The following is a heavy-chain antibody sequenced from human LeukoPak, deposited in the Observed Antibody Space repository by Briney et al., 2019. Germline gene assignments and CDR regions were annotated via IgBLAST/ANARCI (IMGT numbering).Heavy chain of an antibody. CDR2: INHSGST. Sequence: SETLSLTCAVYGGSYSGYYWSWIRQPPGKGLEWIGEINHSGSTNYNPSLKSRVTISVDTSKNQFSLKLSSVTAADTAVYYCARERRPRYSSGWYFGYWGQGTLVTVSS. CDR1: GGSYSGYY. D-gene: IGHD6-19*01. CDR3: ARERRPRYSSGWYFGY. V-gene: IGHV4-34*01. J-gene: IGHJ4*02.